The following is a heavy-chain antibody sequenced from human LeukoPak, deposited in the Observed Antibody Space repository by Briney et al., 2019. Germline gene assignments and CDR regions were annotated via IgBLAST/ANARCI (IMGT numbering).Heavy chain of an antibody. CDR2: IYTSGST. CDR3: ARDSNYSGIDY. D-gene: IGHD1-26*01. V-gene: IGHV4-4*07. Sequence: SETLSLTCTVSGGSISGYYWSWIRQPAGKGLERIGRIYTSGSTNYNPSLKSRVTMSVDTSKNQFSLKLSSVTAADTAVYYCARDSNYSGIDYWGQGTLVTVSS. J-gene: IGHJ4*02. CDR1: GGSISGYY.